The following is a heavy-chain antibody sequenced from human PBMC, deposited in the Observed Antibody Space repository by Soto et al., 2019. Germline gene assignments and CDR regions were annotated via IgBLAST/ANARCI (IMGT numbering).Heavy chain of an antibody. D-gene: IGHD2-15*01. V-gene: IGHV3-23*01. J-gene: IGHJ4*02. CDR3: AKARKPYCSGGSCYLHRFDY. Sequence: GGSLRLSCAASGFTFSSYAMSWVRQAPGKGLEWVSAISGSGGSTCYADSVKGRFTISRDNSKKTLYLQMNSLRAEDTAVYYCAKARKPYCSGGSCYLHRFDYWGQGTLVTSPQ. CDR2: ISGSGGST. CDR1: GFTFSSYA.